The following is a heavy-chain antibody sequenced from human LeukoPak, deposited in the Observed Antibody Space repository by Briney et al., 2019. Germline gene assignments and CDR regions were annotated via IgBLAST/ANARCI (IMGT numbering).Heavy chain of an antibody. D-gene: IGHD3-3*01. CDR2: INPNSGGT. CDR3: ARDGASGYLADY. Sequence: ASVKVSCKASGYTLTGYYMHWVRQAPGQGLEWMGWINPNSGGTNYAQKFQGRVTMARDTSISTAYMELSRLGSDDTAVYYCARDGASGYLADYWGQGTLVTVSS. CDR1: GYTLTGYY. J-gene: IGHJ4*02. V-gene: IGHV1-2*02.